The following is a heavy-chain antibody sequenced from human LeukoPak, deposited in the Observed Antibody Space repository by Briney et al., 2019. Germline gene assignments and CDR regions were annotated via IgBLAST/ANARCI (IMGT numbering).Heavy chain of an antibody. CDR2: INYSGST. CDR1: GGSISNSFFY. V-gene: IGHV4-39*07. J-gene: IGHJ4*02. D-gene: IGHD3-9*01. CDR3: ASQDYDILTGPKLDY. Sequence: PSETLSLTCTVSGGSISNSFFYWGWIRQPPGKGLEWIGSINYSGSTYYNPSLKSRVTISVDTSKNQFSLKLSSVTAADTAVYYCASQDYDILTGPKLDYWGQGTLVTVSS.